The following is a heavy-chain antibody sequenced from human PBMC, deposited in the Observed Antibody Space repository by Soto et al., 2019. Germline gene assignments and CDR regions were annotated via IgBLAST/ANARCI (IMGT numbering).Heavy chain of an antibody. V-gene: IGHV1-69*13. D-gene: IGHD5-18*01. CDR3: AREGYSYGYYYYYYGMDV. J-gene: IGHJ6*02. CDR2: IIPIFGTA. CDR1: GGTFSSYA. Sequence: ASVKVSCKASGGTFSSYAISWVRQAPGQGLEWMGGIIPIFGTANYAQKFQGRVTITADESTSTAYMELSSLRSEDTAVYYCAREGYSYGYYYYYYGMDVWGQGTTVTVSS.